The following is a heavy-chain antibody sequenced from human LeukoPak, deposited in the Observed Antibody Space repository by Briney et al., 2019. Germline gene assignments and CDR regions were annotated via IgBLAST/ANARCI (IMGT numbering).Heavy chain of an antibody. J-gene: IGHJ4*02. D-gene: IGHD1-26*01. CDR2: ISSNGDST. Sequence: PGGSLRLSCAAPGFTLSKYAMHWVRQAPGKRLEYASAISSNGDSTYYANSVKGRFTISRDNSKNTLYLQMGSLRVEDMGVYYCAREGASSGSYSYWGQGTLVTVSS. CDR3: AREGASSGSYSY. V-gene: IGHV3-64*01. CDR1: GFTLSKYA.